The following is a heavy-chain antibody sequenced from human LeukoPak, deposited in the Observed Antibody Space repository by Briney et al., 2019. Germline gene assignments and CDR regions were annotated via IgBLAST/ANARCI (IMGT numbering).Heavy chain of an antibody. CDR2: IYYSGST. CDR3: ARVEYGDYVINF. Sequence: MASETLSLTCTVSGGSISSSSYYWGWIRQPPGKGLEWIGSIYYSGSTYYNPSLKSRVSMSVDTSKNQFSLNLSSATAADTAIYYCARVEYGDYVINFWGQGTLVTVSS. J-gene: IGHJ4*02. D-gene: IGHD4-17*01. CDR1: GGSISSSSYY. V-gene: IGHV4-39*07.